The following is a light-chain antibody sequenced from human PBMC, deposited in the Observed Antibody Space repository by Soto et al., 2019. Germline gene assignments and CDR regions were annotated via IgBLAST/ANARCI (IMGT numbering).Light chain of an antibody. Sequence: QSVLTQPASVSGSPGQSITISCTGISSDVGADNYVSWYQQFPDKAPKLMIYEVSNRPSGVSNRFSGSKSGNTASLTISGLQADDEADYYCTSYPNRHTPFAFGTGTKVTVL. CDR2: EVS. CDR1: SSDVGADNY. CDR3: TSYPNRHTPFA. V-gene: IGLV2-14*01. J-gene: IGLJ1*01.